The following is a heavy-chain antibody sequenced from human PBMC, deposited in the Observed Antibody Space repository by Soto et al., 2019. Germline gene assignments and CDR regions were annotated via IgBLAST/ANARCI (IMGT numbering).Heavy chain of an antibody. V-gene: IGHV5-10-1*01. Sequence: GESLKISCQGSGYSFTSYWISWVRQMPGKGLEWMGRIDPSDSYTNYSPSFQGHVTISADKSISTAYLQWSSLKASDTAMYYCARLVDWSSSSSAGFYYYYYGMDVWGQGTTVTVSS. CDR1: GYSFTSYW. J-gene: IGHJ6*02. D-gene: IGHD6-6*01. CDR2: IDPSDSYT. CDR3: ARLVDWSSSSSAGFYYYYYGMDV.